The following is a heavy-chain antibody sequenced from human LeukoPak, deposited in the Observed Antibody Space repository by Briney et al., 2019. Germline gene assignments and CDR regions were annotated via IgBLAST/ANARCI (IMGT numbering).Heavy chain of an antibody. D-gene: IGHD4-17*01. CDR1: GFTFSSYA. CDR3: AKDRGRLGVEAYGDYAFDY. V-gene: IGHV3-23*01. J-gene: IGHJ4*02. CDR2: ISGSGGST. Sequence: PWGSLRLSCAASGFTFSSYAMSWVRQPPGKGLEWVSAISGSGGSTYYADSVKGRFTISRDNSKNTLYLQMNSLRAEDTAVYYCAKDRGRLGVEAYGDYAFDYWGQGTLVTVSS.